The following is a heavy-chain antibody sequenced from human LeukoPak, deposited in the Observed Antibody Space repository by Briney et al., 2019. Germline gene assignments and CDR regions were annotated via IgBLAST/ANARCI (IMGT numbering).Heavy chain of an antibody. CDR1: GFTFSSYG. D-gene: IGHD2-2*01. Sequence: GGSLRLSCAASGFTFSSYGMHWVRQAPGKGLEWVAVISYDGSNKYYADSVKGRFTISRDNSKNTLYLQMNSLRAGDTAVYYYARDLPSSTSDWGQGTLVTVSS. CDR2: ISYDGSNK. V-gene: IGHV3-30*19. CDR3: ARDLPSSTSD. J-gene: IGHJ4*02.